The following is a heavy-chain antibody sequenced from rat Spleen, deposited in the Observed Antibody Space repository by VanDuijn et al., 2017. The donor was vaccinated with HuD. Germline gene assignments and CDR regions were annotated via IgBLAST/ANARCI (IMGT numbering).Heavy chain of an antibody. Sequence: QVQLKESGPGLVKPSETLSLTCTVSGFSLTSYHVSWVRQPPGKGLEWMGVIWGDGSTAYNSALKSRLSISRDTSKSQVFLKMNSLQTEDTAIYFCTRNYDGSSFDYWGQGVMVTVSS. J-gene: IGHJ2*01. CDR1: GFSLTSYH. CDR2: IWGDGST. CDR3: TRNYDGSSFDY. V-gene: IGHV2-15*01. D-gene: IGHD1-12*03.